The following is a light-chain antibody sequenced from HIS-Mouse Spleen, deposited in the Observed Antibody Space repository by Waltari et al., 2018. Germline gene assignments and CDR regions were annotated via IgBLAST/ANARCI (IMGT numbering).Light chain of an antibody. J-gene: IGLJ2*01. CDR2: QDS. Sequence: SYELTQPPSVSVSPGQTASITCSGDKLGDKYACWYQQTPGQSPVLVIYQDSKRPSGIPERFSGSNSGNTATLTISGTQAMDEADYYCQAWDGFGGGTKLTVL. CDR1: KLGDKY. CDR3: QAWDG. V-gene: IGLV3-1*01.